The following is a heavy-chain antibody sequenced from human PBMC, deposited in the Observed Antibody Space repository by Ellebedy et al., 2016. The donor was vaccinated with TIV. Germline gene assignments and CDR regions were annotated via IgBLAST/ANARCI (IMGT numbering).Heavy chain of an antibody. J-gene: IGHJ3*02. CDR1: GFTFSSYA. D-gene: IGHD6-19*01. CDR3: TKRGVGWAAFDI. CDR2: ISGSGDTT. V-gene: IGHV3-23*01. Sequence: GESLKISCAASGFTFSSYAMNWVRQAPGKGLEWVSAISGSGDTTYYADSVKGRFTISRDNYQDTVHLQMNSLRAEDTAVYYCTKRGVGWAAFDIWGPGTMVTVSS.